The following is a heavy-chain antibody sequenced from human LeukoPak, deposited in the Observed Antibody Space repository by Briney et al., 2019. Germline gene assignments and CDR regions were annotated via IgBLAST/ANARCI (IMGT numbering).Heavy chain of an antibody. CDR1: GFTFSGSA. V-gene: IGHV3-73*01. CDR3: ITGAYYYFDY. D-gene: IGHD3-10*01. J-gene: IGHJ4*02. Sequence: GGSLKLSCAASGFTFSGSAMHWVRQASGKGLEWVGRIRSKANSYATAYAASVKGRFTISRDDSKNTAYLQMNSLKTEDTAVYYCITGAYYYFDYWGQGTLATVSS. CDR2: IRSKANSYAT.